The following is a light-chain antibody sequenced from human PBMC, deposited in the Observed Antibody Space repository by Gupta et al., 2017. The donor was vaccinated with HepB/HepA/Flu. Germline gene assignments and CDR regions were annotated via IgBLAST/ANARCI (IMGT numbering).Light chain of an antibody. CDR1: SGSIADNY. CDR3: QSYDEYSLI. Sequence: NFILTQSHSVSESPGKTVIISCTRSSGSIADNYVQWYQQRPGSAPSTGSFDDNQRPSGVPDRFSGSIDTSSNYATLTISSLRTEDEADDYCQSYDEYSLIFGGGTKLTVL. J-gene: IGLJ2*01. V-gene: IGLV6-57*03. CDR2: DDN.